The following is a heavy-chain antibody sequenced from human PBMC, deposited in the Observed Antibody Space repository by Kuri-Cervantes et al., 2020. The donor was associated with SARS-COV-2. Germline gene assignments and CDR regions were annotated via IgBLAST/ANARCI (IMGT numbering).Heavy chain of an antibody. V-gene: IGHV3-74*01. Sequence: GESLKISCAASGFTFSSYEMNWVRQAPGKGLVWVSRINPDGSYTNNADSVKGRFTLSRDNAKNMLFLQMNSLRAEDTAVYYCARDRPDSSGYDYWGQGTLVTVSS. CDR1: GFTFSSYE. D-gene: IGHD6-19*01. J-gene: IGHJ4*02. CDR2: INPDGSYT. CDR3: ARDRPDSSGYDY.